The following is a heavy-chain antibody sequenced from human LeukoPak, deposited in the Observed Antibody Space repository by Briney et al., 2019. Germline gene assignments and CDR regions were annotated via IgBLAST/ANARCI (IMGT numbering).Heavy chain of an antibody. V-gene: IGHV3-33*01. CDR1: GFTFSSYG. D-gene: IGHD5-18*01. CDR2: IWYDGSNK. J-gene: IGHJ4*02. Sequence: GRSLRLSCAASGFTFSSYGMHWVRQAPGKGLEWVAVIWYDGSNKYYADSVKGRFTISRDNSKNTLYLQMNSPRAEDTAVYYCARTYGYSYGHIDYWGQGTLVTVSS. CDR3: ARTYGYSYGHIDY.